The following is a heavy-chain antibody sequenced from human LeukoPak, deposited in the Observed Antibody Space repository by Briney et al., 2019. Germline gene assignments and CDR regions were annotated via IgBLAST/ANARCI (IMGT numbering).Heavy chain of an antibody. Sequence: SETLSLTCAVYGGSFSGYYWSWIRQPPGEGLEWIGEINHSGSTNYNPSLKSRVTISVDTSKNQFSLKLSSVTAADTAVYYCARGRGGQLAAYWGQGTLVTVSS. CDR2: INHSGST. V-gene: IGHV4-34*01. CDR1: GGSFSGYY. J-gene: IGHJ4*02. CDR3: ARGRGGQLAAY. D-gene: IGHD6-6*01.